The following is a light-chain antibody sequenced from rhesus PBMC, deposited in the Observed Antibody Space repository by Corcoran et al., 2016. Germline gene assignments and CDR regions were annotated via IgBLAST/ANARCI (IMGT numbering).Light chain of an antibody. V-gene: IGKV1-22*01. J-gene: IGKJ2*01. CDR1: QSISSW. CDR2: KAY. Sequence: DIRMPQSPSSLSASVGDTVTITCRASQSISSWLAWYQQKPWKAPKRQMHKAYRLQSGVPSRFSGSGSVIDFTLTISSLQSEDFATYYCQKYSSSPYSFGQGTKVEIK. CDR3: QKYSSSPYS.